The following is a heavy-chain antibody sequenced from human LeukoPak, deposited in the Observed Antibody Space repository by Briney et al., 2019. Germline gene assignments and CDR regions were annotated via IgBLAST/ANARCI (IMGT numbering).Heavy chain of an antibody. CDR3: AKGGGNSPFDY. Sequence: PGGSLRLSCAASGFTFSSYAMTWVRQAPGKGLEWVSTISSGGGSTYYAGSVKGRFTISRDNSQNTLFLQMNSLRAEDTAFYYCAKGGGNSPFDYWGQGTLVTVSS. D-gene: IGHD4-23*01. CDR2: ISSGGGST. J-gene: IGHJ4*02. CDR1: GFTFSSYA. V-gene: IGHV3-23*01.